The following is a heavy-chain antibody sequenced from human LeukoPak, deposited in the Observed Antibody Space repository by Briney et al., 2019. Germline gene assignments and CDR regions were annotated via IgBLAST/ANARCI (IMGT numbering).Heavy chain of an antibody. CDR2: ISGSGGST. D-gene: IGHD1-26*01. Sequence: GGSLRLSCAASGFTVSSNYMTWVRQAPGKGLEWVSAISGSGGSTYYADSVKGRFTISRDNSKNTLYLQMNSLRAEDTAVYYCAREIPGNYFDYWGQGTLVTVSS. CDR3: AREIPGNYFDY. J-gene: IGHJ4*02. CDR1: GFTVSSNY. V-gene: IGHV3-23*01.